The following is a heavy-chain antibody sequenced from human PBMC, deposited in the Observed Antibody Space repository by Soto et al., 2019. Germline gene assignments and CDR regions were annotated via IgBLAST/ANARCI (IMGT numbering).Heavy chain of an antibody. Sequence: LSLTCAVNGGSFRGYYWIWIRQPPGKGLEWFGEIVHSGSPNFNPSLKSRSTMSIDTFKSQFSLNLQSLTGADTAVYFCERAYSSGWYWFDPWGQGTLVTVSS. D-gene: IGHD6-19*01. CDR1: GGSFRGYY. V-gene: IGHV4-34*12. CDR2: IVHSGSP. J-gene: IGHJ5*02. CDR3: ERAYSSGWYWFDP.